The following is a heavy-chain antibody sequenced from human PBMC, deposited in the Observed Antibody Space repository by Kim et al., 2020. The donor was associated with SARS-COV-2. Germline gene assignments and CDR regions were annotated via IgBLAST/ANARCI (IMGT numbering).Heavy chain of an antibody. J-gene: IGHJ6*02. CDR3: ARGLLWFGELLSLRYYYYGMDV. CDR2: INHSGST. D-gene: IGHD3-10*01. V-gene: IGHV4-34*01. Sequence: SETLSLTCAVYGGSFSGYYWSWIRQPPGKGLEWIGEINHSGSTNYNPSLKSRVTISVDTSKNQFSLKLSSVTAADTAVYYCARGLLWFGELLSLRYYYYGMDVWGQGTTVTVSS. CDR1: GGSFSGYY.